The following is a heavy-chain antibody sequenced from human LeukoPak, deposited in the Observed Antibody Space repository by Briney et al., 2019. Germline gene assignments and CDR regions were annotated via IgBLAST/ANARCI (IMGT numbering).Heavy chain of an antibody. D-gene: IGHD3-22*01. V-gene: IGHV1-46*01. J-gene: IGHJ6*04. CDR3: ATDSYPRQNYYYSSGRSYYYYGMDV. CDR1: GYTFTSYY. CDR2: INPSGGST. Sequence: ASVKVSCKASGYTFTSYYMHWVRQAPGQGLEWMGIINPSGGSTSYAQKFQGRVTMTRDTSTSTVYMELSSLRSEDTAVYYCATDSYPRQNYYYSSGRSYYYYGMDVWGKGTTVTVSS.